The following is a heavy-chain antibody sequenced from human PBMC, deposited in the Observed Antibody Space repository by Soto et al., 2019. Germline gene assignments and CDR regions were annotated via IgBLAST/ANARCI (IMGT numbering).Heavy chain of an antibody. Sequence: SQTLSLTCAISGDSVSSNSASWNWIRQSPSRGLEWLGRTYYRSKWYNDYAITVQSRITINPDTSKNQFSLQLTSVTPEDTAVYYCARNWGLDYWGQGTPVTVSS. D-gene: IGHD7-27*01. CDR1: GDSVSSNSAS. J-gene: IGHJ4*02. CDR2: TYYRSKWYN. CDR3: ARNWGLDY. V-gene: IGHV6-1*01.